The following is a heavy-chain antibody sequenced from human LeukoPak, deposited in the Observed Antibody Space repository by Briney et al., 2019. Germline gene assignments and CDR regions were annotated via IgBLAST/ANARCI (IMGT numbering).Heavy chain of an antibody. J-gene: IGHJ3*02. Sequence: GRSLRLSCAASGFTFDDYAMHWVRQAPGKGLEWVSGISWNSGSIGYADSVKGRFTISRDNAKNSLYLQMNSLRAEDTALYYCAKGGYYDSSGYSQAFDIWGQGTMVTVSS. CDR3: AKGGYYDSSGYSQAFDI. CDR1: GFTFDDYA. V-gene: IGHV3-9*01. CDR2: ISWNSGSI. D-gene: IGHD3-22*01.